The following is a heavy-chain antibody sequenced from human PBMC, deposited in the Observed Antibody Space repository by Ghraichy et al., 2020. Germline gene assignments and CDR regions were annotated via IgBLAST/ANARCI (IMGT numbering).Heavy chain of an antibody. J-gene: IGHJ5*02. CDR3: ARGKFTMTEYWFDP. V-gene: IGHV4-59*01. D-gene: IGHD3-22*01. CDR1: GGSISSYY. Sequence: SETLSLTCTVSGGSISSYYWSWIRQPPGKGLEWIGYIYYSGSTNYNPSLKSRVTISVDTSKNQFSLKLSSVTAADTAVYYCARGKFTMTEYWFDPWGQGTLVTVSS. CDR2: IYYSGST.